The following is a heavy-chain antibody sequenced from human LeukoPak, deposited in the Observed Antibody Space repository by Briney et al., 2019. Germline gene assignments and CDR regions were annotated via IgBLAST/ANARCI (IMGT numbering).Heavy chain of an antibody. CDR1: GYTFTSYG. Sequence: ASVKVSCKASGYTFTSYGISWVRQAPGQGLEWMGWISAYNGNTNYAQKLQGRVTMTTDTSTSTAYMELRSLRSDDTAVYYCARGVVVSLSLGWFDPWGQGTLVTVSS. V-gene: IGHV1-18*01. D-gene: IGHD2-2*01. CDR2: ISAYNGNT. CDR3: ARGVVVSLSLGWFDP. J-gene: IGHJ5*02.